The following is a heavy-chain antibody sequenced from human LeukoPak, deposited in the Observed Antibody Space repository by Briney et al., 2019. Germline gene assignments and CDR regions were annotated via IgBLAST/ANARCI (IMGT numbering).Heavy chain of an antibody. D-gene: IGHD6-13*01. V-gene: IGHV7-4-1*02. J-gene: IGHJ4*02. CDR2: INTNTGNP. CDR3: ATLAAIGVDY. CDR1: GYTFTSYA. Sequence: ASVKVSCKASGYTFTSYAMNWVRQAPGQGLEWMGWINTNTGNPTYAQGFTGRFVFSLNTSVSTAYLQISNLKAEDTAVYYCATLAAIGVDYWGQGTLVTVSS.